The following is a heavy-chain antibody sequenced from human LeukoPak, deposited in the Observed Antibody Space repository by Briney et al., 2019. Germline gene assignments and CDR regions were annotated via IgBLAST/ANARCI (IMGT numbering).Heavy chain of an antibody. CDR3: ARGHSFFALDY. D-gene: IGHD2-15*01. J-gene: IGHJ4*02. Sequence: PSETLSLTCTVSGDSISSSGYFWVWIRQPAGKQLEWIGRIHNTVGTNYNPALKSRLSMSQETSQNQFSLRLSSVTAAVSAVYLCARGHSFFALDYWGQGTLVTVSS. V-gene: IGHV4-61*02. CDR2: IHNTVGT. CDR1: GDSISSSGYF.